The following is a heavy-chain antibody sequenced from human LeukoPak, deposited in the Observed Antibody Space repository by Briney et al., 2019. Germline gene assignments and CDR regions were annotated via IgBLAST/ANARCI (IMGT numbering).Heavy chain of an antibody. Sequence: SETLSLTCTVSGGSISRSYWSWIRQPPGKGLEWIGYIYYSGSTTYNPSLKSRVTISVDMSKNQFSLKLSSVTAADTAVYYCARAVHYSSSWPLFDSWGLGTLVTVSS. J-gene: IGHJ4*02. V-gene: IGHV4-59*01. CDR3: ARAVHYSSSWPLFDS. CDR1: GGSISRSY. CDR2: IYYSGST. D-gene: IGHD6-13*01.